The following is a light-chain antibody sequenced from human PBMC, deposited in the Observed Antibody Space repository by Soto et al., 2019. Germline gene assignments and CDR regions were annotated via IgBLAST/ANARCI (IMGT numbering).Light chain of an antibody. CDR3: QSTYDTPA. V-gene: IGKV1-39*02. CDR1: RNIYNY. J-gene: IGKJ4*01. CDR2: AAS. Sequence: DIQMTQSPSSLSASVGDRVTITCRASRNIYNYLHWYLQKPGKAPTLLISAASSLHGGVPSRFRGSGSGADYTLTITSLQPDDSAIYYCQSTYDTPAFGGGTKVEIK.